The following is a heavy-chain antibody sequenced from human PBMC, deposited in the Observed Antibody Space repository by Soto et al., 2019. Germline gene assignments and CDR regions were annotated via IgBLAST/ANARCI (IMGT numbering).Heavy chain of an antibody. D-gene: IGHD6-13*01. CDR2: IYYSGST. J-gene: IGHJ5*02. CDR1: GGSISSCY. CDR3: ARTPRRLGAGNNWFDP. V-gene: IGHV4-59*07. Sequence: SDTLSLTCTVSGGSISSCYWSWIRQPPGKGLEWIGYIYYSGSTNYNPSLKSRVTISVDTSKNQFSLKLSSVTAADTAVYYCARTPRRLGAGNNWFDPWGQGTLVTVS.